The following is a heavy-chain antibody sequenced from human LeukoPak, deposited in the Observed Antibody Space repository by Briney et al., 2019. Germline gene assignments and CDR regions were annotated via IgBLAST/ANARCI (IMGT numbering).Heavy chain of an antibody. V-gene: IGHV3-11*06. CDR1: GFTFSDYY. CDR3: ARRDDWFNFDY. D-gene: IGHD3-9*01. CDR2: ISSNSNYT. Sequence: GGSLRLSCAASGFTFSDYYMTWIRHAPGKGLEWISYISSNSNYTNYADSVKGRFTISRDNAKNSLFLQMNSLRAEDTAVYYCARRDDWFNFDYWGQGTLVTVSS. J-gene: IGHJ4*02.